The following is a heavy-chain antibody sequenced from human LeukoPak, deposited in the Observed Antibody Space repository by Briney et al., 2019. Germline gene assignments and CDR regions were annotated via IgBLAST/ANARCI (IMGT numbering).Heavy chain of an antibody. CDR3: ARQVSDYFYYYIDV. CDR1: GGSISSSSYY. V-gene: IGHV4-39*01. CDR2: IYYSGTT. J-gene: IGHJ6*03. Sequence: PSETLSLTCSVSGGSISSSSYYWNWIRQPPGKGLERVGSIYYSGTTYYNSSLKSRGTISEDTSKNRFSLMLTSVTAADTAVYYCARQVSDYFYYYIDVWGEGTTVIVSS.